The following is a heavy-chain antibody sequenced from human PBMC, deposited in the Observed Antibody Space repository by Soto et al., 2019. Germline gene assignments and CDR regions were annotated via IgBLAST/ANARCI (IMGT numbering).Heavy chain of an antibody. D-gene: IGHD3-16*02. Sequence: AGGSLRLSCAASGFTFSSYAMHWVRQAPGKGLEWVAVISYDGSNKYYADSVKGRFTISRDNSKNTLYLQMNSLRAEDTAVYYCARDTYDYVWGSYRKFDYWGQGTLVTVSS. CDR3: ARDTYDYVWGSYRKFDY. CDR1: GFTFSSYA. J-gene: IGHJ4*02. V-gene: IGHV3-30-3*01. CDR2: ISYDGSNK.